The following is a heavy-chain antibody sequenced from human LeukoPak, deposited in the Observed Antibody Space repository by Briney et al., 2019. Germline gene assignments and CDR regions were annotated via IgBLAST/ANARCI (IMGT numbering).Heavy chain of an antibody. Sequence: SQTLSLTCAISGDSVSSNSAAWNWIRQSPSRGLEWLGRTYYRSKWYNDYAVSVKSRITINPDTFKNQFSLQLNSVTPEDTAVYYCARVSPGSQWLVRNDAFDIWGQGTMVTVSS. J-gene: IGHJ3*02. CDR1: GDSVSSNSAA. CDR3: ARVSPGSQWLVRNDAFDI. D-gene: IGHD6-19*01. V-gene: IGHV6-1*01. CDR2: TYYRSKWYN.